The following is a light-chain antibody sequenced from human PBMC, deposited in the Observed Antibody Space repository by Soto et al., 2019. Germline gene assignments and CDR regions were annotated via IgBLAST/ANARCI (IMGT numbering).Light chain of an antibody. CDR1: QSVSSY. Sequence: EIVFTQSPATLSLSPGERATLSCRASQSVSSYLAWYQQKPGQAPRLLIYDASNRATGIPARFSGSGSGTDFTLTISSLEPEDFAVYYCQQRSNWLTFGGGTKVDI. CDR3: QQRSNWLT. CDR2: DAS. J-gene: IGKJ4*01. V-gene: IGKV3-11*01.